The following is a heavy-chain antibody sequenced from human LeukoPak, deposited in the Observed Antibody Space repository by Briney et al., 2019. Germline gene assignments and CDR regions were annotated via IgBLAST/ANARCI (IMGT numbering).Heavy chain of an antibody. CDR2: IYYSGST. V-gene: IGHV4-59*12. J-gene: IGHJ4*02. CDR3: ARDGQGRIDY. CDR1: GGPISSYY. Sequence: PSETLSLTCTVSGGPISSYYWSWIRQPPGKGPEWIGYIYYSGSTNYNPSLKSRVTISVDTSKNQFSLKLSSVTAADTAVYYCARDGQGRIDYWGQGTLVTVSS.